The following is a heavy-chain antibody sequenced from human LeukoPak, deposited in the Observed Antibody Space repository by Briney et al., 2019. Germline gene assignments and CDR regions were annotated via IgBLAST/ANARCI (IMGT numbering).Heavy chain of an antibody. CDR1: GFTFSSYS. CDR3: ARHRRVGAIYYYFDY. Sequence: PGGSLRLSCAASGFTFSSYSMNWVRQAPGKGLEWVSSISSSSSYIYYADSVKGRFTISRDNAKNSLYLQMNSLRAEDTAVYYCARHRRVGAIYYYFDYWGQGTLVTVPS. J-gene: IGHJ4*02. CDR2: ISSSSSYI. D-gene: IGHD1-26*01. V-gene: IGHV3-21*01.